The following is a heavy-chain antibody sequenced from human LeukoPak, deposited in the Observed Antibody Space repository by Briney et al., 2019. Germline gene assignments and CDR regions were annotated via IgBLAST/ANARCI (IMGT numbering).Heavy chain of an antibody. CDR2: INWNGGST. CDR3: GGGPRFSGSFSRNNFDS. D-gene: IGHD6-6*01. CDR1: GFTFDDYG. J-gene: IGHJ4*02. Sequence: GGSLRLSCAASGFTFDDYGMSWVRQAPGKGLEWVSGINWNGGSTGYADSVKGRFTISRDNAKNSLYLQINSLRAEDTALYYFGGGPRFSGSFSRNNFDSWGKETLVTVSS. V-gene: IGHV3-20*04.